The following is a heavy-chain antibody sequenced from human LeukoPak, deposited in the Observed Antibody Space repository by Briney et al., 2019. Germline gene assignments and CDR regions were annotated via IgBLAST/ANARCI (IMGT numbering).Heavy chain of an antibody. CDR1: GFTFSSYG. CDR2: IWYDGSNT. D-gene: IGHD5-24*01. Sequence: GGSLRLSCAASGFTFSSYGIHWVRQAPGKGLEWVAVIWYDGSNTYYVDSVKGRFTISRDNFKNTLYLQVNSLRAEDTAVYYCARDSRDGYDFRRHGMDVWGQGTTVTVSS. CDR3: ARDSRDGYDFRRHGMDV. V-gene: IGHV3-33*01. J-gene: IGHJ6*02.